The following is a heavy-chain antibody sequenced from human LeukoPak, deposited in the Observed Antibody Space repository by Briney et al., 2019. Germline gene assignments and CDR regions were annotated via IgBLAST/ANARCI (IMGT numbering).Heavy chain of an antibody. CDR2: IGNSGGYT. V-gene: IGHV3-23*01. J-gene: IGHJ4*02. CDR1: GFTFITYA. CDR3: AKGLDGSGSYSPLDY. D-gene: IGHD3-10*01. Sequence: GGSLRLSCGASGFTFITYAMSWVRQAPGKGLEWVSSIGNSGGYTYYADSVKGRFTISRDNSKNALYLQMNSLSAEDTAVYYCAKGLDGSGSYSPLDYWGQGTLVTVSS.